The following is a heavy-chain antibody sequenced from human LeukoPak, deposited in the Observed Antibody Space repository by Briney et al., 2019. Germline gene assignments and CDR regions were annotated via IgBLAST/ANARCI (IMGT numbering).Heavy chain of an antibody. CDR2: ISGSGGST. CDR3: ANLDSKAYDSSGYEHFDY. CDR1: GFTFSSYA. J-gene: IGHJ4*02. D-gene: IGHD3-22*01. Sequence: HSGGSLRLSCAASGFTFSSYAMSWVRQAPGKGLEWVSAISGSGGSTYYADSVKGRFTISRDNSKNTLYLQMNSLRAEDTAVYYCANLDSKAYDSSGYEHFDYWGQGTLVTVSS. V-gene: IGHV3-23*01.